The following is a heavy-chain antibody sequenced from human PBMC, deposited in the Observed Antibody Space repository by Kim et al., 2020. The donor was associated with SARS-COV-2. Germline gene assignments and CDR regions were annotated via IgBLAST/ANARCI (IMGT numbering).Heavy chain of an antibody. J-gene: IGHJ4*02. Sequence: GGSLRLSCVASGFTFDNYAMTWVRQAPGKGLEWVSVISGSGDITSYADSVKGRFTISRDNSKDTLFLHMNTLRAEDTAVDYCAKDWASSRYANFFDDWGQGTLISVSS. V-gene: IGHV3-23*01. CDR3: AKDWASSRYANFFDD. D-gene: IGHD3-16*02. CDR1: GFTFDNYA. CDR2: ISGSGDIT.